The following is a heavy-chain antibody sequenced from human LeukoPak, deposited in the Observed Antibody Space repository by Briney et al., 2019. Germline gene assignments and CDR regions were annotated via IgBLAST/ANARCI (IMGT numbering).Heavy chain of an antibody. J-gene: IGHJ3*02. D-gene: IGHD3-16*01. V-gene: IGHV4-59*01. CDR1: GGSISSYY. CDR3: ARHPRIMITFGGVHDAFDI. CDR2: IYYSGST. Sequence: SETLSLTCTVSGGSISSYYWSWIRQPPGKGLEWVGYIYYSGSTNYNPSLKSRVTISVDTSKNQFSLKLSSVTAADTAVYYCARHPRIMITFGGVHDAFDIWGQGTMVTVSS.